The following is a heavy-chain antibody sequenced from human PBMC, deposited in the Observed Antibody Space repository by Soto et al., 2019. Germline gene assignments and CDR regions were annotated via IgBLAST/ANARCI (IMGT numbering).Heavy chain of an antibody. CDR1: GGTFSSYA. Sequence: ASVKVSCKASGGTFSSYAISWVRQAPGQGLEWMGGIIPIFGTANYAQKFQGRVTITADESTSTAYMELSSLRSEDTAVYYCARTYYDRSGYAVDPWGQGTLVTVSS. J-gene: IGHJ5*02. CDR3: ARTYYDRSGYAVDP. V-gene: IGHV1-69*13. D-gene: IGHD3-22*01. CDR2: IIPIFGTA.